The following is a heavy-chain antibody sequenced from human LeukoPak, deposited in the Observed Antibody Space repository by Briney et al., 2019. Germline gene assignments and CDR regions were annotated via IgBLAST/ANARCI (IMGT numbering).Heavy chain of an antibody. D-gene: IGHD3-3*01. Sequence: ASVKVSCKASGYTFTSYDIIWVRQATGQGLEWMGWMNPNSGNTGYAQKFQGRVTMTRNTSISTAYMELSSLRSEDTAVYYCARLLDYDFWSGYVYYYGMDVWGQGTTVTVSS. CDR2: MNPNSGNT. J-gene: IGHJ6*02. V-gene: IGHV1-8*01. CDR3: ARLLDYDFWSGYVYYYGMDV. CDR1: GYTFTSYD.